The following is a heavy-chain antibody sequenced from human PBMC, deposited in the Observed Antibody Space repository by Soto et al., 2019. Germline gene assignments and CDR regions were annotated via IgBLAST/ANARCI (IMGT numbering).Heavy chain of an antibody. CDR1: GGSFSGYY. D-gene: IGHD6-13*01. Sequence: QVQLQQWGAGLLKPSETLSLTCAVYGGSFSGYYWSWIRQPPGKGLEWIGEINHSGSTNYNPPLTSRVTISVYTSKNQFSLKLSSVTAADTAVYYCARFTAGTYGFGYWGQGTLVTVSS. V-gene: IGHV4-34*01. CDR3: ARFTAGTYGFGY. CDR2: INHSGST. J-gene: IGHJ4*02.